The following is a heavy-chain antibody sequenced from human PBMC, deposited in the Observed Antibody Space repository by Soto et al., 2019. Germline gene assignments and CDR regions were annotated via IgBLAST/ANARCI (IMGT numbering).Heavy chain of an antibody. CDR1: GFSFRSYA. V-gene: IGHV3-30-3*01. J-gene: IGHJ6*02. Sequence: QVQLVESGGGVVQPGRSLRLSCAASGFSFRSYAMHWVRQAPGKGLEWVAVISFDGDNKYYADSVKGRFTISRDNSKNTLYLQMNSLRAEDTAVYYCARDRGYCTSTSCYGDYYYGMDVWGQGTTVTVSS. CDR3: ARDRGYCTSTSCYGDYYYGMDV. D-gene: IGHD2-2*01. CDR2: ISFDGDNK.